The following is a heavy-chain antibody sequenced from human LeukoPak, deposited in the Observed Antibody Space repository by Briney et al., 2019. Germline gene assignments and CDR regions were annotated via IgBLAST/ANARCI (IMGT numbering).Heavy chain of an antibody. Sequence: GGTLRLSCAASGFTFSSYAMSWVRQAPGKGLEWVSAIRVSGGSTYYTDSVKGGFTISRDNPKNTLYLQMGSVRAEDTAVYYCAKDPSYYDRSGYYDYWGRGTLVTVSS. J-gene: IGHJ4*02. CDR1: GFTFSSYA. V-gene: IGHV3-23*01. CDR2: IRVSGGST. CDR3: AKDPSYYDRSGYYDY. D-gene: IGHD3-22*01.